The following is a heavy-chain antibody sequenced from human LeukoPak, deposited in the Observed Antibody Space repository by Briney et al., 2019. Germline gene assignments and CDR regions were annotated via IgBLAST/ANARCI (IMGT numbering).Heavy chain of an antibody. CDR2: LYSDGNT. CDR3: ARGVEPLAANTLAY. CDR1: GFTVITND. Sequence: GGPLRLSCAASGFTVITNDMTWARQAPGKGLEWVSVLYSDGNTKYADSVQGRFTISRDNSKNTLYLEMNSLSPDDTAVYYCARGVEPLAANTLAYWGQGTLVTVSS. D-gene: IGHD1-14*01. V-gene: IGHV3-53*01. J-gene: IGHJ4*02.